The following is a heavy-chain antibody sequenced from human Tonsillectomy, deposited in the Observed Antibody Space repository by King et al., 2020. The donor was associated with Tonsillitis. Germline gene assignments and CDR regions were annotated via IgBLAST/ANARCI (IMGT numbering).Heavy chain of an antibody. CDR3: AREATGTTGYYIDV. V-gene: IGHV4-59*01. D-gene: IGHD1-7*01. CDR2: IYYSGST. CDR1: GCSISSYY. Sequence: VQLQESGPGLVKPSETLSLTCTVSGCSISSYYWSWIRQPPGKGLEWIGYIYYSGSTNYNPSLKSLVTISVDTSKNQFSLKLSPVTAAETAVYYWAREATGTTGYYIDVWGKGTTVTVSS. J-gene: IGHJ6*03.